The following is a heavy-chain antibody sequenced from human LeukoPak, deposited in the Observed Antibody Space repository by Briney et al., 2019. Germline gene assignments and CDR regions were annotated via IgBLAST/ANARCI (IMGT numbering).Heavy chain of an antibody. CDR2: ISYDGSNK. Sequence: GGSLRPSCAASGFTFSSYGMHWVRQAPGKGLEWVAVISYDGSNKYYADSVKGRFTISRDNSKNTLYLQMNSLRAEDTAVYYCANSVIAAAGFDAFDIWGQGTMVTVSS. CDR3: ANSVIAAAGFDAFDI. V-gene: IGHV3-30*18. CDR1: GFTFSSYG. D-gene: IGHD6-13*01. J-gene: IGHJ3*02.